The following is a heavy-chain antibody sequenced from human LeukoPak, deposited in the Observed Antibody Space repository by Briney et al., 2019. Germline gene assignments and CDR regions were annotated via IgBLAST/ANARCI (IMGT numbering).Heavy chain of an antibody. Sequence: GGSLRLSCAGSGFTFSNYWVHWVRQAPGKGLMWVARISDVGTRTDYADSVRGRFTITRDNAENTLYLQLSSLRGEDTAVYYCARPKDSGDSVVAFDSWGQGTLVTVSS. J-gene: IGHJ4*02. CDR3: ARPKDSGDSVVAFDS. V-gene: IGHV3-74*01. D-gene: IGHD4-17*01. CDR2: ISDVGTRT. CDR1: GFTFSNYW.